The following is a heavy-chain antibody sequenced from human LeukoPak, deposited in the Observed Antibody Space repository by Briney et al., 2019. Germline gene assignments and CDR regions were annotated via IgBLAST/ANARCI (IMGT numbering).Heavy chain of an antibody. CDR1: GFTFSSYG. J-gene: IGHJ4*02. V-gene: IGHV3-33*01. D-gene: IGHD6-6*01. Sequence: GRSLRLSCAASGFTFSSYGMHWVRQAPGKGLEWVAVIWYDGSNKYYADSVEGRFTISRDNSKNTLYLQMNSLRAEDTAVYYCARMASSSFDYWGQGTLVTVSS. CDR2: IWYDGSNK. CDR3: ARMASSSFDY.